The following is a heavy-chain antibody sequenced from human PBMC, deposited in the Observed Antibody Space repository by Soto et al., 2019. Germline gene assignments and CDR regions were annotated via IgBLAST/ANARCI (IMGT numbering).Heavy chain of an antibody. CDR3: ARLKRGYSYGSIIDF. CDR1: GGSMIGYY. V-gene: IGHV4-59*08. CDR2: VYYSGST. J-gene: IGHJ4*01. Sequence: SETLSLTCTVSGGSMIGYYWTWIRQSPGKGLEWIGYVYYSGSTNYNPSLKSRVAISVDTSRNQFALKLRSVTAADTATYYCARLKRGYSYGSIIDFWGRGTLVTVSS. D-gene: IGHD5-18*01.